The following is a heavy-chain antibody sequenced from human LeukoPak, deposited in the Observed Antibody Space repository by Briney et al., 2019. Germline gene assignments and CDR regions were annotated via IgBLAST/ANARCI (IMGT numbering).Heavy chain of an antibody. D-gene: IGHD3-22*01. CDR3: ATSSGPTNYFDY. Sequence: GGSLRLSCAASGFTFSTYVMSWVRQAPGKGLEWVSGISGSGGNTYYADSVKGRFTISRDKSKNTLYLQMNSLRADDTAVNYCATSSGPTNYFDYWGQGTLVTVSS. CDR2: ISGSGGNT. CDR1: GFTFSTYV. V-gene: IGHV3-23*01. J-gene: IGHJ4*02.